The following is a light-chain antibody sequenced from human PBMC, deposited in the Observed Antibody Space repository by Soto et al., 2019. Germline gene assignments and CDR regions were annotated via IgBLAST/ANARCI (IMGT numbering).Light chain of an antibody. Sequence: DIQMTQSPSSLSASVGDRVTITCRASQSISSSLNWYQQKPGRAPKLLIYAASTLQSGVPSRFSGSGSGTDFTLTISSLQPEDFATYFCLQHSDYPFTFGQGTRLEI. CDR3: LQHSDYPFT. V-gene: IGKV1-39*01. CDR2: AAS. CDR1: QSISSS. J-gene: IGKJ2*01.